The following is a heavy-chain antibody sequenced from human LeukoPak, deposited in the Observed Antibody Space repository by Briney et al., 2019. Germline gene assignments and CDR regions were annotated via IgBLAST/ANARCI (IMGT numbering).Heavy chain of an antibody. Sequence: PGGSLRLSCAAFGFTFSSSGMSWVRQAPGKGLEWVSAISGSGGGTYYADSVKGRFTVSRDNSKNTLYLQMNSLRAEDTAVYYCAAQYSSGDLWGQGTLVTVSS. D-gene: IGHD6-19*01. J-gene: IGHJ4*02. CDR2: ISGSGGGT. V-gene: IGHV3-23*01. CDR3: AAQYSSGDL. CDR1: GFTFSSSG.